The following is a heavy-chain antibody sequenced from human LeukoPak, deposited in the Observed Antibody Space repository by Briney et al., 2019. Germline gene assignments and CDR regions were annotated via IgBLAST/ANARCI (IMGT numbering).Heavy chain of an antibody. J-gene: IGHJ4*02. CDR1: GFTFSSYG. CDR3: ANLLGDYVPFDY. D-gene: IGHD4-17*01. V-gene: IGHV3-30*02. CDR2: IRYDGSNK. Sequence: GGSLRLSCAASGFTFSSYGMHWVRQAPGKGLEWVAFIRYDGSNKYYADSVKGRFTISRDNSKNTLYLQMNSLRAEDTAVYYCANLLGDYVPFDYWGQGTLVTVSS.